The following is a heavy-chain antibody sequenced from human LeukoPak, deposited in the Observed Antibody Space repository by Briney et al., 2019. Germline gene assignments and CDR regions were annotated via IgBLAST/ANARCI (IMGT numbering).Heavy chain of an antibody. J-gene: IGHJ4*02. CDR1: GGTFSSYA. D-gene: IGHD3-22*01. CDR3: ARELGTYYYDSSGYYAHFDY. Sequence: GASVKVPCKASGGTFSSYAISWVRQAPGQGLEWMGRIIPIFGTANYAQKFQGRVTITTDESTSTAYMELSSLRSEDTAVYYCARELGTYYYDSSGYYAHFDYWGQGTLVTVSS. V-gene: IGHV1-69*05. CDR2: IIPIFGTA.